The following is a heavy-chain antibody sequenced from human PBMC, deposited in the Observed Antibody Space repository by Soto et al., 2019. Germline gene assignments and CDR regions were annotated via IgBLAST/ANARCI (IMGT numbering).Heavy chain of an antibody. Sequence: GGSLRLSCAASGFTFDDYTMHWVRQAPGKGLEWVSLISWDGGSTYYADSVKGRFTISRDNSKNSLYLQMNSLRTEDTALYYCAKDGEQQLVNPLYYFDYWGQGTLVTVSS. CDR2: ISWDGGST. CDR1: GFTFDDYT. V-gene: IGHV3-43*01. CDR3: AKDGEQQLVNPLYYFDY. D-gene: IGHD6-13*01. J-gene: IGHJ4*02.